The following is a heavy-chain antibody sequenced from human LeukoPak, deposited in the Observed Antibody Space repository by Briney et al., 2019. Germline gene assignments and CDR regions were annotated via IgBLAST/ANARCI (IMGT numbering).Heavy chain of an antibody. CDR3: AIDPSSYFDY. CDR2: IYYSGST. J-gene: IGHJ4*02. D-gene: IGHD2-2*01. V-gene: IGHV4-59*01. CDR1: GGSISSYY. Sequence: PSETLTLSCTAAGGSISSYYWSWIRQPPGKGLECIVYIYYSGSTNYNPSLKSRVTISVDTSKNQFSLKLSSVTAADTAVYYCAIDPSSYFDYWGQGTLLTVSS.